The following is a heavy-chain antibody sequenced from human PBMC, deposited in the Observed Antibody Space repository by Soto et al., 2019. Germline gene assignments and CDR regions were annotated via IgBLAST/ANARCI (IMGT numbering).Heavy chain of an antibody. D-gene: IGHD6-6*01. CDR3: ARARRWIAARTANFGFDP. Sequence: QVQLQQWGAGLSKPSETLSLTCAVYGGSFSGYYWSWIRQPPGKGLEWIGEINHSGSTNYNPSLKSRVTISVDTSKNQFSLKLSSVTAADTAVYYCARARRWIAARTANFGFDPWGQGTLVTVSS. CDR2: INHSGST. J-gene: IGHJ5*02. V-gene: IGHV4-34*01. CDR1: GGSFSGYY.